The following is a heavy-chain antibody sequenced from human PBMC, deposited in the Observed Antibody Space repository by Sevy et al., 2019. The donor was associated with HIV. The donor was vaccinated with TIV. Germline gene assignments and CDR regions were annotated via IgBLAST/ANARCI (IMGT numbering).Heavy chain of an antibody. D-gene: IGHD2-15*01. CDR1: GGSISSGAYS. J-gene: IGHJ4*02. V-gene: IGHV4-30-2*01. CDR3: ARVVVGTSLYYLDY. Sequence: SETLSLTCAVSGGSISSGAYSWSWLRQPPGKGLEWIGYIYHTGSTYYNPSLKSRVTMSVDRSKNQFSLKLSSVTAADTAVYYCARVVVGTSLYYLDYWGQGPLVTVSS. CDR2: IYHTGST.